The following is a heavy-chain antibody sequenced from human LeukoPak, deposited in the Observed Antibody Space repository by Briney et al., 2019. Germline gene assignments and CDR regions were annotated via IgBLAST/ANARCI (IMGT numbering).Heavy chain of an antibody. J-gene: IGHJ6*03. CDR3: AREGAYYESSGYYYYYYYMDV. D-gene: IGHD3-22*01. CDR1: GFTFSSYW. V-gene: IGHV3-74*01. CDR2: INSDGSST. Sequence: PVGSLRLSCAASGFTFSSYWMHWVRQAPGKGLVWVSRINSDGSSTSYADSVKGRFTISRDNAKNTLYLQMNSLRAEDTAVYYCAREGAYYESSGYYYYYYYMDVWGKGTTVTVSS.